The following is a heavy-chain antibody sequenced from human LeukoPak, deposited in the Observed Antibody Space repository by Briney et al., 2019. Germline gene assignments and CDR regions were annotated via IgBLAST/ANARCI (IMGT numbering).Heavy chain of an antibody. D-gene: IGHD1-26*01. Sequence: GGSLRLSCAASGFTFSNAWMSWVRQAPGKGLEWVGCIKSKTDGGTTDYAAPVKGRFTISRDDSKNTLYLQMNSLKTEDTAVYYCTTTADSGSTGFSDYWGQGTLVTVSS. J-gene: IGHJ4*02. CDR3: TTTADSGSTGFSDY. V-gene: IGHV3-15*01. CDR1: GFTFSNAW. CDR2: IKSKTDGGTT.